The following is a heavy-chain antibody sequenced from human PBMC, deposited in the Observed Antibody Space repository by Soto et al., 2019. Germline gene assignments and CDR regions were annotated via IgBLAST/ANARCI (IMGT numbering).Heavy chain of an antibody. D-gene: IGHD3-3*01. J-gene: IGHJ5*02. Sequence: QVQLQQWGAGLLKPSETLSLTCAVYGGSFSGYYWSWIRQPPGKGLEWIGEINHSGSTNYNPSLKSRVTISVDTSKNQFSLKLSSVTAADTAVYYCARVGVFGVVKGWFDPWGQGTLVTVSS. CDR3: ARVGVFGVVKGWFDP. CDR2: INHSGST. CDR1: GGSFSGYY. V-gene: IGHV4-34*01.